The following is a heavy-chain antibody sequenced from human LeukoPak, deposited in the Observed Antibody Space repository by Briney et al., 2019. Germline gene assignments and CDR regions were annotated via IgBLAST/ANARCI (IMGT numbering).Heavy chain of an antibody. CDR3: ARESHVTREDS. D-gene: IGHD1-26*01. CDR2: IGANNGDT. CDR1: GYTFTSYG. V-gene: IGHV1-18*01. J-gene: IGHJ4*02. Sequence: GASVKVSCKASGYTFTSYGISWVRQAPGQGLEWVGWIGANNGDTDYAQKFQARVTMTTDTSTSTAYMELRSLRSDDTAVYYCARESHVTREDSWGQGTLVIVSS.